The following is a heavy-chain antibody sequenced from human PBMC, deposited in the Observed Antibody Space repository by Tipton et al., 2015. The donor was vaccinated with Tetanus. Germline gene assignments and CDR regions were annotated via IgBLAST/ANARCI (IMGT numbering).Heavy chain of an antibody. CDR2: IYYSGST. CDR3: ASRDGYNWDFDY. Sequence: LSLTCTVSGGSISSSSYYWGWIRQPPGKGLEWIGSIYYSGSTYYNPSLKSRVTISVDTSKNQFSLKLSSVTAADTAVYYCASRDGYNWDFDYWGQGTLVTVSS. V-gene: IGHV4-39*01. D-gene: IGHD5-24*01. J-gene: IGHJ4*02. CDR1: GGSISSSSYY.